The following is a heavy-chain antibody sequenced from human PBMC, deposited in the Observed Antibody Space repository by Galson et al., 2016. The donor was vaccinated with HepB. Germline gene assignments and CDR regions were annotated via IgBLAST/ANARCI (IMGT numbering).Heavy chain of an antibody. Sequence: SLRLSCAASGFTFSSYSMNWVHQAPGKGLEWVSSISTSSSYMYYADSVKGRFTISRDNAKNSLYLQMNSLRAEDTAVYYCARDRGDYNNYVNYFDSWGQGTLVTVSS. CDR1: GFTFSSYS. J-gene: IGHJ4*02. D-gene: IGHD4-11*01. CDR3: ARDRGDYNNYVNYFDS. V-gene: IGHV3-21*01. CDR2: ISTSSSYM.